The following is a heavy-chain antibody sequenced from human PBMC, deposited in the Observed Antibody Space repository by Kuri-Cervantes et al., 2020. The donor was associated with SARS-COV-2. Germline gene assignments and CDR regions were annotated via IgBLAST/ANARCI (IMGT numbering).Heavy chain of an antibody. CDR1: GFTFSSYS. V-gene: IGHV3-21*01. J-gene: IGHJ4*02. D-gene: IGHD2-21*01. CDR3: ARRGEDCGGDCLKGGPLDY. Sequence: LSLTCAASGFTFSSYSMNWVRQAPGKGLEWVSSISSSSSYIYYADSVKGRFTISRDNAKNSLYLQMNSLRAEDTAVYYCARRGEDCGGDCLKGGPLDYWGQGTLVTVSS. CDR2: ISSSSSYI.